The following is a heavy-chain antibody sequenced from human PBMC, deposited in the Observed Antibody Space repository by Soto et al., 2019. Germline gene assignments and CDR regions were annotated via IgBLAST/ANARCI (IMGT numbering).Heavy chain of an antibody. CDR2: INSDGSST. V-gene: IGHV3-74*01. CDR3: ARDWDDLDAFDI. Sequence: EVQLVESGGGLVQPGGSLRLSCAASGFTLSSYWMHWVRQAPGKGLVWVSRINSDGSSTSYADSVKGRFTISRDNAKNTLYLQMNSLRAEDTAVYYCARDWDDLDAFDIWGQGTMVTVSS. D-gene: IGHD1-26*01. J-gene: IGHJ3*02. CDR1: GFTLSSYW.